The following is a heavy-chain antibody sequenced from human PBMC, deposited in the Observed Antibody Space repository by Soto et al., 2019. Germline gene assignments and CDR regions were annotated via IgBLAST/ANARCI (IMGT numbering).Heavy chain of an antibody. V-gene: IGHV1-46*01. CDR3: ARDLSRITIFGVVADYYYGMDV. Sequence: ASVKVSCKASGYTFTGYYMHWVRQAPGQGLEWMGWINPNSGSTSYAQKFQGRVTMTRDTSTSTVYMELSSLRSEDTAVYYCARDLSRITIFGVVADYYYGMDVWGQGTTVTVSS. J-gene: IGHJ6*02. CDR1: GYTFTGYY. D-gene: IGHD3-3*01. CDR2: INPNSGST.